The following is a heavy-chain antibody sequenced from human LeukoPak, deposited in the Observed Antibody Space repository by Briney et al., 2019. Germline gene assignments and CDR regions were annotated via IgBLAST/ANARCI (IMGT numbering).Heavy chain of an antibody. D-gene: IGHD4-11*01. CDR1: GYTFTSYG. Sequence: GASVKVSCKASGYTFTSYGISWVRQAPGQGLEWMGWISAYNGNTNYAQKLQGRVTMTTDTSTSTAYMDLSSLGSEDTAVYYCARNNYGGHDAFDIWGQGTLVTVSS. J-gene: IGHJ3*02. CDR3: ARNNYGGHDAFDI. CDR2: ISAYNGNT. V-gene: IGHV1-18*01.